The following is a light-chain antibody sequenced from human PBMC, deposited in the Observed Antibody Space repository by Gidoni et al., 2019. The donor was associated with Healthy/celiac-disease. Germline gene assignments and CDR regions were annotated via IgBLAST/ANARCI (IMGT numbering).Light chain of an antibody. CDR1: SSDVGGYHY. V-gene: IGLV2-8*01. CDR3: SSYAGSNNYV. CDR2: EVS. J-gene: IGLJ1*01. Sequence: QSALTQPPSASGSPGQSVTISCTGTSSDVGGYHYVSWYQQHPGKAPKLMIYEVSERPSGVPDRFSGSKSGHTASLTVSVLQAEDEADYYCSSYAGSNNYVFGTGTKVTVL.